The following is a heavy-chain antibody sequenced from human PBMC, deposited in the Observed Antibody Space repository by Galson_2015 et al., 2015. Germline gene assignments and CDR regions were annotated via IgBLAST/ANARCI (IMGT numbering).Heavy chain of an antibody. CDR3: ARGRISSGAGADY. Sequence: SVKVSCKASGYTFTSYDINWVRQATGHGLEWMGWMNPNSGNTGYAQKFQGRVTMTRNTSISTAYMELSSLRSEDTAVYYCARGRISSGAGADYWGQGTLVTVSS. CDR2: MNPNSGNT. CDR1: GYTFTSYD. V-gene: IGHV1-8*01. J-gene: IGHJ4*02. D-gene: IGHD2-15*01.